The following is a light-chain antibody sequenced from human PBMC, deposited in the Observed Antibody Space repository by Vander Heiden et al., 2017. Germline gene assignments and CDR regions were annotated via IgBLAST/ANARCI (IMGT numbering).Light chain of an antibody. J-gene: IGLJ2*01. Sequence: VSVALGQTVRITCQGDSLRSYYGSWYQQRPGQAPVLVIYGKNNRPSGIPDRFSGSSSGNTASLTITGAQAEDEADYYCNSRDGSSHYHVIFGGGTKLTVL. V-gene: IGLV3-19*01. CDR1: SLRSYY. CDR2: GKN. CDR3: NSRDGSSHYHVI.